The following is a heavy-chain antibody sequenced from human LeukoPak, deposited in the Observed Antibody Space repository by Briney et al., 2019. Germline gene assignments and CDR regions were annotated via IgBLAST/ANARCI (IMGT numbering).Heavy chain of an antibody. Sequence: ASVKVSCKASGGTFSSYAISWVRQAPGQGLEWMGRIIPILGIANYAQKFQGRITMTTDPSTSTGYMELRSLRSDDTAVYYCARDYYGSGSLSLDSWGQGTLVTVSS. CDR1: GGTFSSYA. D-gene: IGHD3-10*01. CDR2: IIPILGIA. J-gene: IGHJ4*02. V-gene: IGHV1-69*04. CDR3: ARDYYGSGSLSLDS.